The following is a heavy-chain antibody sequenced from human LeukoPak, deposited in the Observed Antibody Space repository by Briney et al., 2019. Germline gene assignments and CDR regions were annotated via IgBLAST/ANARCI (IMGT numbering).Heavy chain of an antibody. CDR2: IIPIFGTA. CDR1: GGTFSSYA. Sequence: ASVKVSCKASGGTFSSYAISWVRQAPGQGLEWMGGIIPIFGTANYAQKFQGRVTMTEDTSTDTAYMELSSLRSEDTAVYYCATKLRYFDWYLYWGQGTLVTVSS. D-gene: IGHD3-9*01. J-gene: IGHJ4*02. CDR3: ATKLRYFDWYLY. V-gene: IGHV1-69*06.